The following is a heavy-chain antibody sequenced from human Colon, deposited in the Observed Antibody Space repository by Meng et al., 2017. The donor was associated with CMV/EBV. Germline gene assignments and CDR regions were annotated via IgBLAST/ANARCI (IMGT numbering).Heavy chain of an antibody. Sequence: GESLKISCTASGFSFSNYEMSWVRQAPGKGLDWVSSISGDSVDTYFGDSVRGRFAISRDASKNTLYLQMHSLTAEDTAIYFCARRHGRYFDFWGQGTVVTVS. V-gene: IGHV3-23*01. D-gene: IGHD2-8*01. J-gene: IGHJ4*02. CDR3: ARRHGRYFDF. CDR2: ISGDSVDT. CDR1: GFSFSNYE.